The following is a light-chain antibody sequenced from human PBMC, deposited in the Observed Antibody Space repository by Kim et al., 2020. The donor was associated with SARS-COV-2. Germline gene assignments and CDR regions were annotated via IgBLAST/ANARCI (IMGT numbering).Light chain of an antibody. Sequence: GDRVTMTCRACQTIGRWLAWYQHNPGKAPKLLISDASDLESGVPSIFSGSGSGTEFSLTITSLQPDVCATYYCQQYNSYSRTFGQGTKLEI. CDR1: QTIGRW. CDR2: DAS. V-gene: IGKV1-5*01. J-gene: IGKJ2*01. CDR3: QQYNSYSRT.